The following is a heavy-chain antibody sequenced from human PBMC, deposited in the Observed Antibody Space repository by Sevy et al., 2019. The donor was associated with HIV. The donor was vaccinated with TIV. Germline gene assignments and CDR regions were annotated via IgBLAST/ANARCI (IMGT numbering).Heavy chain of an antibody. Sequence: ASVKVSCKASGYTFTSYGISWVRQAPGQGLEWMGWISAYNGNTNYAQKLQGRVTMTTDTSTSTAYMELRSLRSDDTAVYYCARGFTMIVVVPNGPDAFDIWGQGTMVTVSS. V-gene: IGHV1-18*01. CDR1: GYTFTSYG. CDR3: ARGFTMIVVVPNGPDAFDI. D-gene: IGHD3-22*01. CDR2: ISAYNGNT. J-gene: IGHJ3*02.